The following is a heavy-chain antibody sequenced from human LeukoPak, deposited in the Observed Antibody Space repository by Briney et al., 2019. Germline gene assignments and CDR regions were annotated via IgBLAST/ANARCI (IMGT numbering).Heavy chain of an antibody. J-gene: IGHJ4*02. CDR1: GFTFSSYW. CDR3: ARTVGALLGRSTFDY. Sequence: GGSLRLSCAASGFTFSSYWMSWVRQAPGKGLEWVANIKQDGSEKYYVDSVKGRFTISRDNAKNSLYLQMNSLRAEDTAVYYCARTVGALLGRSTFDYWGQGTLVTVSS. CDR2: IKQDGSEK. V-gene: IGHV3-7*01. D-gene: IGHD1-26*01.